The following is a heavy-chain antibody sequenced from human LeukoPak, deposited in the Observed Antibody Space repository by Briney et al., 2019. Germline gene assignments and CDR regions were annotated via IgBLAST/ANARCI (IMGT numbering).Heavy chain of an antibody. J-gene: IGHJ4*02. Sequence: SETLSLTCTVSGGSINSHSYYWGWIRQPPGKGREWIGDVYYDGNSYSNPSLKSRVAVAVDTSRDQFFMDLDFVAAADTALYYCVRHVSTNTGYFASCGQGTLVSVSS. D-gene: IGHD5-24*01. CDR1: GGSINSHSYY. CDR2: VYYDGNS. CDR3: VRHVSTNTGYFAS. V-gene: IGHV4-39*01.